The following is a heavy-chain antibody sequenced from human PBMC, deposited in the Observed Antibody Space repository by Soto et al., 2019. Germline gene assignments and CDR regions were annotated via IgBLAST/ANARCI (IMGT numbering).Heavy chain of an antibody. D-gene: IGHD4-17*01. CDR2: IYYSGST. J-gene: IGHJ4*02. Sequence: SETLSLTCTVSGGSISSYYWSWIRQPPGRGLEWIGYIYYSGSTNYNPSLKSRVTISVDTSKNQFSLKLSSVTAADTAVYYCARASPYGDYALDYWGQGTLVTVSS. CDR1: GGSISSYY. CDR3: ARASPYGDYALDY. V-gene: IGHV4-59*01.